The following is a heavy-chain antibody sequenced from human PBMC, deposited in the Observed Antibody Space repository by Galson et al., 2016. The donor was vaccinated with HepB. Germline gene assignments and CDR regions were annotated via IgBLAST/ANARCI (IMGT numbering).Heavy chain of an antibody. D-gene: IGHD3-10*01. CDR1: GYTFTSYS. V-gene: IGHV1-3*01. J-gene: IGHJ4*02. Sequence: SVKVSCKASGYTFTSYSIRWVRQAPGQRLKWMGWIHAGNGDTKYSQSFQGRVTITRDTSATTAYMELSSLKSDDTAVYYCARSRGYSPFDYWGQGTLVTVSS. CDR3: ARSRGYSPFDY. CDR2: IHAGNGDT.